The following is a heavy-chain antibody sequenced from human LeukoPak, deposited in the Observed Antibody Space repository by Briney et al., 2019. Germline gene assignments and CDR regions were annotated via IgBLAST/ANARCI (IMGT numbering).Heavy chain of an antibody. Sequence: SETLSLTCTVAGGSISSYYWSLIRQPAGNGLEWIGRIYTSGSTNYNLSLKSRVTMSVDTSKNQFSLKLRSVTAADTAVYYCARTVVVVAANYYYYYMDVWGKGTTVTISS. CDR3: ARTVVVVAANYYYYYMDV. D-gene: IGHD2-15*01. J-gene: IGHJ6*03. CDR2: IYTSGST. CDR1: GGSISSYY. V-gene: IGHV4-4*07.